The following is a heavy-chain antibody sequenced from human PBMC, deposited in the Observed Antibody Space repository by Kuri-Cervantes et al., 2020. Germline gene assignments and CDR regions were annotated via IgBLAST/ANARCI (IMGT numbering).Heavy chain of an antibody. CDR1: GFTFSDYY. J-gene: IGHJ6*02. CDR2: ISSSGSTI. Sequence: GESLKISCAASGFTFSDYYMSWIRQAPGKGLEWVSYISSSGSTIYYADSVKGRFTISRDNSKNTLYLQMNSLRAEDTAVYYCAKALYYYYYGMDVWGQGTTVTVSS. V-gene: IGHV3-11*04. CDR3: AKALYYYYYGMDV.